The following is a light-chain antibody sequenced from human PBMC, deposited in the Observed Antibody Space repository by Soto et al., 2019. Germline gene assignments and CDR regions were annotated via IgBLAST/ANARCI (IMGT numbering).Light chain of an antibody. CDR2: EGS. CDR3: CSYTGPSSVL. V-gene: IGLV2-23*01. J-gene: IGLJ2*01. CDR1: SSDVGSYNL. Sequence: QSALTQPASVSGSPGQSITISCTGTSSDVGSYNLVSWYQQHPGKAPKLIIYEGSKRPSGVSNRFSGSKSGNTASLTISGIQPEDEADYYCCSYTGPSSVLIGGGTKLTVL.